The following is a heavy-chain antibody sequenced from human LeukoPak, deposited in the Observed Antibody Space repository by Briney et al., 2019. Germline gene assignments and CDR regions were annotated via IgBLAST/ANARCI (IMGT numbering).Heavy chain of an antibody. D-gene: IGHD2-15*01. CDR1: GFTFSRYW. J-gene: IGHJ4*02. Sequence: GGSLRLSCAASGFTFSRYWMHWVRQAPGKGLVWVSRINSDGSSTSYADSLKGRFTISRDNAENTLYLQMNSLRAEDTAVYYCARDQIYCSGGYCYLDYWGQGTLVTVSS. CDR3: ARDQIYCSGGYCYLDY. V-gene: IGHV3-74*01. CDR2: INSDGSST.